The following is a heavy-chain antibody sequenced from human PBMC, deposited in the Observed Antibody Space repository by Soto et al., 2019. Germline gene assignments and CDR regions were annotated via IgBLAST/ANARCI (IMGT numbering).Heavy chain of an antibody. D-gene: IGHD3-3*01. V-gene: IGHV1-2*04. Sequence: VASVKVSCKASGYTFTGYYMHWVRQAPGQGLEWMGWINPNSGGTNYAQKFQGWVTMTRDTSISTAYMELSRLRSDDTAVYYCARDGLRFTGMDVWGQGTTVTVSS. CDR2: INPNSGGT. CDR3: ARDGLRFTGMDV. J-gene: IGHJ6*01. CDR1: GYTFTGYY.